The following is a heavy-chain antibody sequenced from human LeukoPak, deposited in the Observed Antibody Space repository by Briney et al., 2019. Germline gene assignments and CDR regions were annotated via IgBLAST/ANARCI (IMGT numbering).Heavy chain of an antibody. CDR3: AREADDYVWGSYRSNGGMDV. D-gene: IGHD3-16*02. CDR2: INTNTGNP. Sequence: ASVKVSCKASGYTFTSYAMNWVRQAPGQGLEWMGWINTNTGNPTYAQGFTGRFVFSLDTSVSTAYLQISSPKAEDTAVYYCAREADDYVWGSYRSNGGMDVWGQGTTVTVSS. CDR1: GYTFTSYA. J-gene: IGHJ6*02. V-gene: IGHV7-4-1*02.